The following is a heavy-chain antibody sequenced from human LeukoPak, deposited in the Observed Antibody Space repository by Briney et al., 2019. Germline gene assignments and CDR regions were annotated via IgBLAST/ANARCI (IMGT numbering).Heavy chain of an antibody. CDR1: GFTFSSYG. CDR3: ARDTGAYYDSGGLDY. J-gene: IGHJ4*02. Sequence: PGGSLRLSCAASGFTFSSYGMTWVRQAPGKGLEWVSSISSSSSYIYYADSVKGRFTISRDNAKNSLYLQMNSLRAEDTAVYYCARDTGAYYDSGGLDYWGQGTLVTVSS. V-gene: IGHV3-21*01. CDR2: ISSSSSYI. D-gene: IGHD3-22*01.